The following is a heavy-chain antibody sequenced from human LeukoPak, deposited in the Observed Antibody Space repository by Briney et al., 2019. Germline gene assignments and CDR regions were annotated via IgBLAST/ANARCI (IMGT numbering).Heavy chain of an antibody. D-gene: IGHD2-2*01. J-gene: IGHJ4*02. CDR3: ARHVASGYCSSTSCYIFDY. CDR2: IYYSGST. Sequence: PSETLSLTCTVSGGSISSYYWSWIRQPPGKGLEWIGYIYYSGSTNYNPSLKSRVTISVDTSKNQFSLKLSSVTAADTAVYYCARHVASGYCSSTSCYIFDYWGQGTLVTVSS. V-gene: IGHV4-59*08. CDR1: GGSISSYY.